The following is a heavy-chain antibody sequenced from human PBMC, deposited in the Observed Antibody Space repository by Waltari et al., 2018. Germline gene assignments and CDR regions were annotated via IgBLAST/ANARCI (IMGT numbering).Heavy chain of an antibody. CDR2: NYHRGST. CDR3: ASESVAGNNWFDP. Sequence: QVQLQESGPGLVKPSETLSLTCAVSGYSIRSGYYWGWIRQPPGKGLGWIGGNYHRGSTDYTRSLKRRVTISGDTSKNQFSPKLSSVTAEDTAVYYCASESVAGNNWFDPWGQGTLVTVSS. V-gene: IGHV4-38-2*01. D-gene: IGHD6-19*01. J-gene: IGHJ5*02. CDR1: GYSIRSGYY.